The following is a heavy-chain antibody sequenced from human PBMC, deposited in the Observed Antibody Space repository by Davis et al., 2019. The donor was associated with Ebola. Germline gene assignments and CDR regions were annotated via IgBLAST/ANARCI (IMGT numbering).Heavy chain of an antibody. CDR2: IYSGGST. Sequence: GGSLRLSCAASGFTVSSNYMSWVRQAPGKGLEWVSVIYSGGSTYYADSVKGRFTISRDNSKNTLYLQMNSLRAEDTAVYYCAKVGDYGDYFIPYWGQGTLVTVSS. J-gene: IGHJ4*02. CDR1: GFTVSSNY. D-gene: IGHD4-17*01. CDR3: AKVGDYGDYFIPY. V-gene: IGHV3-53*01.